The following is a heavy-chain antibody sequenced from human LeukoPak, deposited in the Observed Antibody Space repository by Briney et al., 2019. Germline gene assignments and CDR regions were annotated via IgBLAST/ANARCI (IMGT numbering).Heavy chain of an antibody. V-gene: IGHV3-21*01. CDR2: ISSSSYI. J-gene: IGHJ4*02. Sequence: GGSLRLSCAASGFTFSSAWMNWVRQAPGKGLEWVSSISSSSYIYYADSVKGRFTISRDNAKNSLYLQMNSLRAEDTAVYYCARLPDYYGSGSYFHDYWGQGTLVTVSS. D-gene: IGHD3-10*01. CDR1: GFTFSSAW. CDR3: ARLPDYYGSGSYFHDY.